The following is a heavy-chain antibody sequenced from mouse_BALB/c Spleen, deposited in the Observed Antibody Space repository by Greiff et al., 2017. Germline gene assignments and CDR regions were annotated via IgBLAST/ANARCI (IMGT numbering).Heavy chain of an antibody. D-gene: IGHD1-1*01. CDR3: AREGIYYYGSSYAMDY. J-gene: IGHJ4*01. CDR2: IRNKANGYTT. V-gene: IGHV7-3*02. CDR1: GFTFTDYY. Sequence: EVQVVESGGGLVQPGGSLRLSCATSGFTFTDYYMSWVRQPPGKALEWLGFIRNKANGYTTEYSASVKGRFTISRDNSQSILYLQMNTLRAEDSATYYCAREGIYYYGSSYAMDYWGQGTSVTVSS.